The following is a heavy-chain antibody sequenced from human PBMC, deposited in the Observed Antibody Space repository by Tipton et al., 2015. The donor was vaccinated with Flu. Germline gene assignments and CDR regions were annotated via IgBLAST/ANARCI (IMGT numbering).Heavy chain of an antibody. Sequence: TLSLTCAVSGDSISSDNFWSWVRQPPGKGLEWIGEIYHTGTTNYNPSLKSRVTISVDTSKNQFSLRLTSVTAADTAVFYCARLGFSGSYFDYWGQGTLVTVSS. J-gene: IGHJ4*02. CDR2: IYHTGTT. V-gene: IGHV4-4*02. CDR1: GDSISSDNF. D-gene: IGHD1-26*01. CDR3: ARLGFSGSYFDY.